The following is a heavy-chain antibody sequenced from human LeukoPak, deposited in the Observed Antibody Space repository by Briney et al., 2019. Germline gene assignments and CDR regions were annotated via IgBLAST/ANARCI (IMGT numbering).Heavy chain of an antibody. CDR3: ASLDRDTAMVY. D-gene: IGHD5-18*01. CDR2: ISSSGSTI. J-gene: IGHJ4*02. Sequence: GGFLRLSCAASGFTFSSYAMSWVRQAPGKGLEWVSYISSSGSTIYYADSVKGRFTISRDNAKNSLYLQMNSLRAEDTAVYYCASLDRDTAMVYWGQGTLVTVSS. V-gene: IGHV3-48*03. CDR1: GFTFSSYA.